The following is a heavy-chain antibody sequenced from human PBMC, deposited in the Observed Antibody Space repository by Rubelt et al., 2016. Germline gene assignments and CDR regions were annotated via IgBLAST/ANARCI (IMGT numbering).Heavy chain of an antibody. J-gene: IGHJ4*02. V-gene: IGHV3-23*01. D-gene: IGHD5-18*01. CDR1: GFTFSSYA. CDR2: ISGSGGST. CDR3: ARAPEPLYSYGYFDY. Sequence: EVQLLESGGGLVQPGGSLRLSCAASGFTFSSYAMSWVRQAPGKGLEWVSAISGSGGSTYYADSVKGRFTIPRDNDKNSLYLQMNSLRGEDTAVYYCARAPEPLYSYGYFDYWGQGTLVTVSS.